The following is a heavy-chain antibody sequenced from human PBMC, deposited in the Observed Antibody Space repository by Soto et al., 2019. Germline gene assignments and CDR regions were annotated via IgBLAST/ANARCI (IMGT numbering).Heavy chain of an antibody. Sequence: EVQLVESGGGLVQPGGSLSLSCEASGFTFSNFGINWVRQAPGKGLEWVSHISSSSTTIYYAESVKGRFTISRDNAKNSLYLPMSSLRGEDTAVYYCATSFITTIGTTAWGQGTLVTVSS. V-gene: IGHV3-48*01. D-gene: IGHD1-1*01. CDR1: GFTFSNFG. CDR3: ATSFITTIGTTA. J-gene: IGHJ4*02. CDR2: ISSSSTTI.